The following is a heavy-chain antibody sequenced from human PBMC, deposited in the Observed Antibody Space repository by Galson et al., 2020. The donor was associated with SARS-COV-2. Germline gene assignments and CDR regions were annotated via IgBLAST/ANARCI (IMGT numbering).Heavy chain of an antibody. CDR2: TYYRSYRSRWFD. J-gene: IGHJ4*02. CDR3: ARGRSGMTVSLFEY. D-gene: IGHD6-19*01. CDR1: GDSISNDIAA. Sequence: SQTLSLTCAISGDSISNDIAAWNWIRQSPSSGLEWLGRTYYRSYRSRWFDDYALSVKSRMTVTSDTSKNHISLHLNSVTAEDTAIYYCARGRSGMTVSLFEYWGQGSLVTVSS. V-gene: IGHV6-1*01.